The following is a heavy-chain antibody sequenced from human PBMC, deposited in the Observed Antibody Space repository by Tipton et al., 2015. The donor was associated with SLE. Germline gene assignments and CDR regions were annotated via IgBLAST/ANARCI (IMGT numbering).Heavy chain of an antibody. CDR3: ARGGGVVVIGPFHL. Sequence: GSLRLSCAASGFTFSSYAMSWVRQAPGKGLEWVSVIYSGGSTYYADSVKARFTISRDNSKNTLYLQMNSMRAEDTPVYYCARGGGVVVIGPFHLWGRGTLVTVS. CDR1: GFTFSSYA. CDR2: IYSGGST. V-gene: IGHV3-23*03. J-gene: IGHJ1*01. D-gene: IGHD2-21*01.